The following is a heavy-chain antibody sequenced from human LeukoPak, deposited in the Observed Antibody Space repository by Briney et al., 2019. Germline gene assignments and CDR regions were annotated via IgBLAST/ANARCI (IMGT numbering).Heavy chain of an antibody. D-gene: IGHD3-10*01. Sequence: SETLSLTCTVSGGSISSYYWCLSRQPPGKGVERVGYIYYSGCTNYNPSLKSRVTISVDTPKNQSSLKLSSVTAADTAVYSCARVWFGELLYTWFDPWGPGTLVTVSS. CDR2: IYYSGCT. CDR1: GGSISSYY. V-gene: IGHV4-59*01. J-gene: IGHJ5*02. CDR3: ARVWFGELLYTWFDP.